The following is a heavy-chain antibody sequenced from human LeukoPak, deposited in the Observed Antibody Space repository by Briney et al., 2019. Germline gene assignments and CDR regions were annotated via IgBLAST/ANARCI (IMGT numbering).Heavy chain of an antibody. CDR1: GHTFTTYD. J-gene: IGHJ6*02. V-gene: IGHV1-8*01. CDR2: MSPNSGNT. D-gene: IGHD1-26*01. CDR3: ARDLGGSKYYYYYYGMDV. Sequence: GASVKVSCRASGHTFTTYDLNWVRQAPGQGLEWLGWMSPNSGNTGYAQKFQGRVTMTTDTSTSTAYMELRSLRSDDTAVYYCARDLGGSKYYYYYYGMDVWGQGTTVTVSS.